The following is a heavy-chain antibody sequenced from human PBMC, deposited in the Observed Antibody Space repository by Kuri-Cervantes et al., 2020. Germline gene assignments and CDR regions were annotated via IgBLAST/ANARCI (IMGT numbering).Heavy chain of an antibody. D-gene: IGHD3-22*01. Sequence: SLKISCAASGFTFDEFAMHWVRQTPVKGLEWVSGISWNSGSIGYADSVEGRFTISRDNARNSLYLEMNSLRAEDTAVYYCARGGTYYYDSSGYYYDSFDYWGQGTLVTVSS. CDR3: ARGGTYYYDSSGYYYDSFDY. V-gene: IGHV3-9*01. J-gene: IGHJ4*02. CDR2: ISWNSGSI. CDR1: GFTFDEFA.